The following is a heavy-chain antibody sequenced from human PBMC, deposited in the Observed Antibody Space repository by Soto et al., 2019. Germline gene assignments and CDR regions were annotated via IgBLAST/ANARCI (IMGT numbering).Heavy chain of an antibody. Sequence: QLQLQESGPGLVKPSETLSLTCTVSGGSISSSSYYWGWIRQPPGKGLEWIGSIYYSGSTYYNPYVKSRVTISVDTSKNQFSLKLSSVTAADTAVYYCASPKIAFYNGFDPWGQGTLVTVSS. J-gene: IGHJ5*02. V-gene: IGHV4-39*01. CDR1: GGSISSSSYY. D-gene: IGHD3-3*02. CDR2: IYYSGST. CDR3: ASPKIAFYNGFDP.